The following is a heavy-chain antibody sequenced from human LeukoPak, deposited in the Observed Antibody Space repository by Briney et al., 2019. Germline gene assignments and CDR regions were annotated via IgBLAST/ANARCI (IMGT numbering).Heavy chain of an antibody. CDR3: ARQPPYDSGSYHDGFDI. CDR2: IYPGDSDT. Sequence: VESLKISCKGSGYNFTTYWIGWVRQMPGKGLEWMGIIYPGDSDTIYSPSFQGQVTISADKSISTAYLQWSSLKASDTAMFYCARQPPYDSGSYHDGFDIWGQGTMVTVSS. J-gene: IGHJ3*02. D-gene: IGHD3-10*01. CDR1: GYNFTTYW. V-gene: IGHV5-51*01.